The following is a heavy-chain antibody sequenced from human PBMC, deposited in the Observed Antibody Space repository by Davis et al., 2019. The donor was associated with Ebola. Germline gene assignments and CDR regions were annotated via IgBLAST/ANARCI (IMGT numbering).Heavy chain of an antibody. CDR1: GFSFNTFG. CDR2: LSGITSNI. D-gene: IGHD4-23*01. J-gene: IGHJ4*01. Sequence: GESLKISCSASGFSFNTFGMNWVRQAPGKGPEWVSSLSGITSNIYYADSVKGRFTISRDNAKNSLYLLMESLRDEDTAVYYCVRYGGGSHDYWGRGTQVTVSS. CDR3: VRYGGGSHDY. V-gene: IGHV3-21*01.